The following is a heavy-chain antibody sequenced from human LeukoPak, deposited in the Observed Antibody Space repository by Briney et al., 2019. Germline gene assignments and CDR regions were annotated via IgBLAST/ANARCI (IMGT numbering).Heavy chain of an antibody. CDR1: GFTFSRYW. CDR2: IKQDGTEK. J-gene: IGHJ4*02. V-gene: IGHV3-7*05. Sequence: GESLKISCAASGFTFSRYWMTWVRQAPGKGLEWVANIKQDGTEKYYVDSVKGRFTISRDNAKNSLYLQMNSLRAEDTAVYYCARDSEWGLLRSDYWGQGTLVTVSS. D-gene: IGHD1-26*01. CDR3: ARDSEWGLLRSDY.